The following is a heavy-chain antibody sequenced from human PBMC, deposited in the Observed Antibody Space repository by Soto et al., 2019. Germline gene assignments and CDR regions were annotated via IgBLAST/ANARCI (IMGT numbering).Heavy chain of an antibody. J-gene: IGHJ6*02. CDR3: ARDIGSGSYQTGDYYYYGMDV. CDR1: GGSISSGGYY. V-gene: IGHV4-31*03. Sequence: QVQLQESGPGLVKPSQTLSLTCTVSGGSISSGGYYWSWIRQHPGKGLEWIGYIYYSGSTYYNPYLKSRVTIPVDTSKNQFSLKLSSVTAADTDVYYCARDIGSGSYQTGDYYYYGMDVWGQGTTVTVSS. D-gene: IGHD3-10*01. CDR2: IYYSGST.